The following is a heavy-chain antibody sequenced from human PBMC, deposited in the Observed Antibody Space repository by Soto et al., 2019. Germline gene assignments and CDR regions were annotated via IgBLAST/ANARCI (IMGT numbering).Heavy chain of an antibody. D-gene: IGHD3-10*01. CDR1: GFTVSSNY. J-gene: IGHJ6*02. Sequence: EVQLVESGGGLIQPGGSLRLSCAASGFTVSSNYMSWVRQAPGKGLEWVSAISGSGGSTYYADSVKGRFTISRDNSKNTLYLQMNSLRAEDTAVYYCAKAGGDYYYGMDVWGQGTTVTVSS. V-gene: IGHV3-23*04. CDR2: ISGSGGST. CDR3: AKAGGDYYYGMDV.